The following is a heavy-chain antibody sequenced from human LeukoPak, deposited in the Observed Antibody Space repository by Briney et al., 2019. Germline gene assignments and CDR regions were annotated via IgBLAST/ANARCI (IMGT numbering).Heavy chain of an antibody. CDR1: GVSINSNYYY. J-gene: IGHJ3*02. D-gene: IGHD2-8*01. Sequence: PSETLSLTCTVSGVSINSNYYYWGWIRQPPGKGLEWIGSVAYSGSTFHNPSLKSRVTISVDTSKNQFSLKLSSVTAADTAVYYCARAIPVLKWVNDAFDIWGQGTMVTVSS. V-gene: IGHV4-39*07. CDR2: VAYSGST. CDR3: ARAIPVLKWVNDAFDI.